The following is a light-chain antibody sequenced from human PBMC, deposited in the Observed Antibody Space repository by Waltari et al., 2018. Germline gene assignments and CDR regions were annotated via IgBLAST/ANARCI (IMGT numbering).Light chain of an antibody. CDR2: GAS. V-gene: IGKV3-15*01. Sequence: IEMTQSPATLSVSPGERTTLSCSASQSLSGNLAWYQQRPGQGLRLLIYGASTRATGVPARFSGSGSGTEFTLTITSLQSEDFAVYYCQQYNLWPPITFGQGTRLEMK. CDR3: QQYNLWPPIT. J-gene: IGKJ5*01. CDR1: QSLSGN.